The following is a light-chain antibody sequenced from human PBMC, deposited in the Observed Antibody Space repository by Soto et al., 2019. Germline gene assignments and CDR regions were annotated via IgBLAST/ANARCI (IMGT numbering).Light chain of an antibody. CDR2: AAS. CDR1: QSISSW. CDR3: QHYNSYSEA. Sequence: DVEVTQSPSTLSSSVGDRVTITCRASQSISSWLAWYQQKPGKAPKLLIYAASTLQSGVPSRFSGSGSGTEFTLTISSLQPDDFATYYCQHYNSYSEAFGQRTKVDI. V-gene: IGKV1-5*01. J-gene: IGKJ1*01.